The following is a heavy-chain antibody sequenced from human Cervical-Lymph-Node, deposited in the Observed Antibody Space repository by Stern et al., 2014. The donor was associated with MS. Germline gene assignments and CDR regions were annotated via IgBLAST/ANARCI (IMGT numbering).Heavy chain of an antibody. V-gene: IGHV4-61*02. D-gene: IGHD3-16*01. CDR1: GGSISGGDFY. CDR2: VYDSGST. J-gene: IGHJ2*01. CDR3: ARDRLYDTVWYQWYFDL. Sequence: QVQLQESGPGLVKPSQTLSLTCTVSGGSISGGDFYWSWIRQSAGKGLEWIGRVYDSGSTVYNPSLSSRVAMSVDTSKNQFSLRLPSVTAADTAVYYCARDRLYDTVWYQWYFDLWGRGTLVTVSS.